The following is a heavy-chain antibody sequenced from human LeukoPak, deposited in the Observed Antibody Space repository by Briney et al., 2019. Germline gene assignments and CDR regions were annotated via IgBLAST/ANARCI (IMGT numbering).Heavy chain of an antibody. CDR3: ARARGYQLPLFY. J-gene: IGHJ4*02. D-gene: IGHD2-2*01. CDR2: IIPIFGTA. V-gene: IGHV1-69*05. Sequence: LVKVSCKASGGTFSSYAISWVRQSPGQGLGWMGGIIPIFGTANYAQKVQGRVTITTDDSTSTVYMELSSLRSEDTAVYYCARARGYQLPLFYWGQGPLATVSS. CDR1: GGTFSSYA.